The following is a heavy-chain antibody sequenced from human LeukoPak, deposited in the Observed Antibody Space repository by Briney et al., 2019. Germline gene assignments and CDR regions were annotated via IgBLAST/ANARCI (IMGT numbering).Heavy chain of an antibody. CDR1: GFTFSSYS. J-gene: IGHJ5*02. CDR3: ARGPTTLRGNWFDP. D-gene: IGHD1-26*01. V-gene: IGHV3-21*01. CDR2: ISSSSYI. Sequence: PGGSLRLSCAASGFTFSSYSMNWVRQAPGKGLEWVSSISSSSYIYYADSVKGRFTISRDNAKNSLYLQMNSLRAEDTAVYYCARGPTTLRGNWFDPWGQGTLVTVSS.